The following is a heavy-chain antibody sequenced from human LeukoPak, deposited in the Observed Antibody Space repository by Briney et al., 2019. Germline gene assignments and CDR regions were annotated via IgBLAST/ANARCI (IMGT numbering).Heavy chain of an antibody. J-gene: IGHJ4*02. CDR3: AGDYGDYDNLFL. V-gene: IGHV1-69*06. Sequence: SVKVSCKASGGTFSSYAISWVRQASGQGLEWMGGIIPIFGTANYAQKFQGRVTITADKSTSTAYMELSSLRSEDTAVYYCAGDYGDYDNLFLWGQGTLVTVSS. D-gene: IGHD4-17*01. CDR1: GGTFSSYA. CDR2: IIPIFGTA.